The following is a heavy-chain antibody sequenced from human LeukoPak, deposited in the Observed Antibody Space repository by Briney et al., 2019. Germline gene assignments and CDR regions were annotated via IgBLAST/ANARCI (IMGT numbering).Heavy chain of an antibody. D-gene: IGHD1-1*01. CDR1: PYTFNKYY. CDR3: ARDSVELERRNWFDP. J-gene: IGHJ5*02. Sequence: ASVKVSCKASPYTFNKYYIHWVRQAPGQGLEWMGVINPSGRSASYAQRFQGRVTMTRDTSTSTVYMDLSSLRSEDTAVYYCARDSVELERRNWFDPLGPGNPGHRLL. V-gene: IGHV1-46*02. CDR2: INPSGRSA.